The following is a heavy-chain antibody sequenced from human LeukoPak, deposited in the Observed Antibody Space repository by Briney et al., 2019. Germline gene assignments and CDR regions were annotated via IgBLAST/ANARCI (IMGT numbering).Heavy chain of an antibody. CDR2: ISGSGGST. D-gene: IGHD3-22*01. V-gene: IGHV3-23*01. CDR3: AKDRSYYYDSSGYYGY. CDR1: GFTFSNYE. Sequence: PGGSLRLSCAASGFTFSNYEMHWVRQAPGKGLEWVSAISGSGGSTYYADSVKGRFTISRDNSKNTLYLQMNSLRAEDTAVYYCAKDRSYYYDSSGYYGYWGQGTLVTVSS. J-gene: IGHJ4*02.